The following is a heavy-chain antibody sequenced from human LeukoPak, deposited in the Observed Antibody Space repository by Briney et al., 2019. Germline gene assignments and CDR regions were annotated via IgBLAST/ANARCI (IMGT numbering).Heavy chain of an antibody. CDR1: GFTFSSYG. V-gene: IGHV3-15*01. D-gene: IGHD2-2*01. CDR3: TTDTGGYCSSTSCYVNPNYFDY. J-gene: IGHJ4*02. CDR2: IKSKTDGGTT. Sequence: GGSLRLSCAASGFTFSSYGMSWVRQAPGKGLEWVGRIKSKTDGGTTDYAAPVKGRFTISRDDSKNTLYLQMNSLKTEDTAVYYCTTDTGGYCSSTSCYVNPNYFDYWGQGTLVTVSS.